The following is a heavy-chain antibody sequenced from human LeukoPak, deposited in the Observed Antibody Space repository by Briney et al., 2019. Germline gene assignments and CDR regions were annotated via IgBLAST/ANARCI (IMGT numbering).Heavy chain of an antibody. Sequence: GRSLRLSCAASGFTFNYYAMHWVRQAPGKGLEWVAVISHDGSNTYYADSVKGRFTISRDNSKDTLYLQMNSLRAEDTAVYYCARDGGAAAGIDYWGQGTLVTVSS. CDR2: ISHDGSNT. J-gene: IGHJ4*02. CDR3: ARDGGAAAGIDY. V-gene: IGHV3-30*04. D-gene: IGHD6-13*01. CDR1: GFTFNYYA.